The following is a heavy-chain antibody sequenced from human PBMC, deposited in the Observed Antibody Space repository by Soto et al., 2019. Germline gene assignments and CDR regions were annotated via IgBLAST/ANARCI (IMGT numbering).Heavy chain of an antibody. CDR2: IYHSGST. CDR3: AGWIQLQQYYYYGMDV. J-gene: IGHJ6*02. V-gene: IGHV4-4*02. Sequence: SETLSLTCAVSGGSISSSNWWSWVRQPPGKGLEWIGEIYHSGSTNYNPSLKSRVTITVDKSKNQFSLKLSSVTAADTAVYYCAGWIQLQQYYYYGMDVWGQGTTVTVSS. CDR1: GGSISSSNW. D-gene: IGHD5-18*01.